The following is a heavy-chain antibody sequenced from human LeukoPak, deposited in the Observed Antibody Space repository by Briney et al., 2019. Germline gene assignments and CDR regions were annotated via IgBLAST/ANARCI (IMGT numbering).Heavy chain of an antibody. Sequence: GGSLRLSCAASGFTFSSYGMHWVRQAPGKGLEWVAVISYDGSNKYYADSVKGRFTISRDNSKNTLYLQMNSLRAEDTAVYYCAKVSDYYDSSGYYPNFDYWGQGTLVTVSS. V-gene: IGHV3-30*18. CDR1: GFTFSSYG. CDR2: ISYDGSNK. D-gene: IGHD3-22*01. CDR3: AKVSDYYDSSGYYPNFDY. J-gene: IGHJ4*02.